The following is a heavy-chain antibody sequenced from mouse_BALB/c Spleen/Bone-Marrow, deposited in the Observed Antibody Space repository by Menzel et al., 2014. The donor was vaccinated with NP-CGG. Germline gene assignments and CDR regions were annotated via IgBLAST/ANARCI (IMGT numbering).Heavy chain of an antibody. CDR1: GYTFTDHA. CDR2: ISGYYGDA. D-gene: IGHD2-14*01. V-gene: IGHV1S137*01. CDR3: ARSGKVRNAMDY. Sequence: QVQLKESGAKLVRPGVSAKISCKGSGYTFTDHAMHWVKRSHAKSLEWIGLISGYYGDAIYNQKFKGKATMTVDKSSSTAYMELARLTSEDSAIYYCARSGKVRNAMDYWGQGTSVTVSS. J-gene: IGHJ4*01.